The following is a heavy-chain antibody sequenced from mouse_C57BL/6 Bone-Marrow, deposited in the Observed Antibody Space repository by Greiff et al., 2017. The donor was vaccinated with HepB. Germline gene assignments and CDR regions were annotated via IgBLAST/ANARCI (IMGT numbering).Heavy chain of an antibody. D-gene: IGHD2-4*01. Sequence: EVQLQESGPELVKPGASVKISCKASGYSFTDYNMNWVKQSNGKSLEWIGVINPNYGTTSYNQKFKGKATVTVDQSSSTAYMQLNSLTSEDSAVYYCARQGIYYDYDGTDYFDYWGQGTTLTVSS. J-gene: IGHJ2*01. CDR1: GYSFTDYN. CDR3: ARQGIYYDYDGTDYFDY. V-gene: IGHV1-39*01. CDR2: INPNYGTT.